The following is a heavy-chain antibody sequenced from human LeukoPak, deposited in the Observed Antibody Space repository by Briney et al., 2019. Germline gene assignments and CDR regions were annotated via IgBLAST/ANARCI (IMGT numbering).Heavy chain of an antibody. V-gene: IGHV1-46*01. CDR3: ARGGDYGDYFEH. D-gene: IGHD4-17*01. J-gene: IGHJ4*02. CDR2: IDPSGGGT. CDR1: GFTLSTYY. Sequence: ASVKVSCKASGFTLSTYYMHWVRQAPGQGLEWMGIIDPSGGGTSYAQEVQGRVTMTSDTSTSTIYMELRSLRSDDTAVYYCARGGDYGDYFEHCGQGTLVTVSS.